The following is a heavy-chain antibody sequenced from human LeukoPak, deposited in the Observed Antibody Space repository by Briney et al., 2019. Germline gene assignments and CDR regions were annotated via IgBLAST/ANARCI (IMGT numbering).Heavy chain of an antibody. CDR1: GVSFSGYY. D-gene: IGHD4-17*01. J-gene: IGHJ6*03. Sequence: SETLSLTCAVYGVSFSGYYWSWIRQPPGKGLEWIGEINHSGSTNYNPSLKSRVTISVDTSNHQFSLKLNSVTAADTAVYYCARGLGRIGATVTTEGGPYYYYMDVWGKGTTVTVSS. CDR2: INHSGST. V-gene: IGHV4-34*01. CDR3: ARGLGRIGATVTTEGGPYYYYMDV.